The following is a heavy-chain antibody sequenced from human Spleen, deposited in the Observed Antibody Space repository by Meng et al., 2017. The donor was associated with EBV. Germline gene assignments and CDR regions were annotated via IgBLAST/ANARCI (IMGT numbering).Heavy chain of an antibody. CDR2: INHSGST. Sequence: QVQVQQLGAGLLKPSETLSLTCAVYDTSFSGYFWSWIRQSPGKRLEWIGEINHSGSTSYNPSLKSRVAISVDTSKNQFSLKLRSVTAADTAVYYCAKGRTVARSPWFDPWGQGALVTVSS. CDR1: DTSFSGYF. CDR3: AKGRTVARSPWFDP. J-gene: IGHJ5*02. D-gene: IGHD6-6*01. V-gene: IGHV4-34*01.